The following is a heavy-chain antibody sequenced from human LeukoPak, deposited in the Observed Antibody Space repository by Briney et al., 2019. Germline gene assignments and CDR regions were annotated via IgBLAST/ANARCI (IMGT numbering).Heavy chain of an antibody. CDR3: AIRITMVRGAFS. J-gene: IGHJ4*02. V-gene: IGHV3-9*01. CDR1: GFTFDDYA. CDR2: ISWNSGSI. D-gene: IGHD3-10*01. Sequence: GGSLRLSCAASGFTFDDYAMHWVRQAPGKGLEWVSGISWNSGSIGYADSVKGRFTISRDNAKNSLYLQMNSLRAEDTAVYYCAIRITMVRGAFSWGQGTLVTVSS.